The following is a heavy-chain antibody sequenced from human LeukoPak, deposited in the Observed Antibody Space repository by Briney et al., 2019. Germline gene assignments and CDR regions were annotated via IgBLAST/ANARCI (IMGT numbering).Heavy chain of an antibody. V-gene: IGHV1-18*01. CDR1: GYTFTSYG. Sequence: ASVKVSCKASGYTFTSYGISWVRQAPGQGLEWMGWISAYNGNTNYAQKLQGRVTMTTDTSTSTAYMELRSLRSDDTAVYYCARDPRKQQLVPFDYWGQGTLVTVSS. CDR2: ISAYNGNT. J-gene: IGHJ4*02. D-gene: IGHD6-13*01. CDR3: ARDPRKQQLVPFDY.